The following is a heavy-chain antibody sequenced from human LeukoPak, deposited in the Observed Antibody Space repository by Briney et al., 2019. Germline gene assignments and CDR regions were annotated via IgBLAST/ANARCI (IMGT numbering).Heavy chain of an antibody. J-gene: IGHJ4*02. CDR1: GFTFSSYA. V-gene: IGHV3-23*01. CDR2: ISGSGGST. D-gene: IGHD3-22*01. Sequence: PGGSLRLSCAASGFTFSSYAMSWVRQAPGKGLEWVSAISGSGGSTYYADSVKGRFTISRDNSKNTLYLQMGSLRAEDTAVYYCAKGGTSYYDRSGYFDYWGQGTLVTVSS. CDR3: AKGGTSYYDRSGYFDY.